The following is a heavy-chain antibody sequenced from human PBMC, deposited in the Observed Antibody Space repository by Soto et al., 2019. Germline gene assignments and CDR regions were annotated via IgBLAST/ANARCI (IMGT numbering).Heavy chain of an antibody. V-gene: IGHV1-2*02. J-gene: IGHJ3*02. CDR1: GYTLTDYY. CDR2: INPESGDT. D-gene: IGHD3-3*01. CDR3: ARKWVVRFLEWSNAFDI. Sequence: ASVKVSCKASGYTLTDYYMHWVRQAPGQGLEWMGWINPESGDTDYAQKFQGRVTMTRDTSISTAYMELSRLRSDDSAVYYCARKWVVRFLEWSNAFDIWGQGTMVTVSS.